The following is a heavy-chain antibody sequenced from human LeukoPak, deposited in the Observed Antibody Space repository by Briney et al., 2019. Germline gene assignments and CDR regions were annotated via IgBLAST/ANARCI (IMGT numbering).Heavy chain of an antibody. D-gene: IGHD3-10*01. CDR2: MSHNRGT. Sequence: SETLSLTCAVSGHSISTGYYWGWIRQPPGKGLEWIGSMSHNRGTYYNPSLKSRVTISMDASKNQISLRLTSVTAADTAVYYCASYYASGVSAYNYYGMDVWGKGTTVTVSS. CDR3: ASYYASGVSAYNYYGMDV. CDR1: GHSISTGYY. J-gene: IGHJ6*04. V-gene: IGHV4-38-2*01.